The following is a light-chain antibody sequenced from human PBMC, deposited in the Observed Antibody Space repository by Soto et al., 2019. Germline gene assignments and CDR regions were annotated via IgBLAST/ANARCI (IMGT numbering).Light chain of an antibody. J-gene: IGKJ4*01. CDR3: QQRSNWLGT. Sequence: EIVLTQSPATLSLSPGERATLSCRASQSVSSYLAWYQQKPGQAPRLLIYDASNRATGIPARFSGSGSGTDFTLTISSLEPEDFVVYCCQQRSNWLGTFGGGTKVEIK. CDR2: DAS. CDR1: QSVSSY. V-gene: IGKV3-11*01.